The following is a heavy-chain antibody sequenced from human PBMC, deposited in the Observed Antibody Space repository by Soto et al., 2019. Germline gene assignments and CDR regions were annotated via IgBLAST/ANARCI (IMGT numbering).Heavy chain of an antibody. CDR1: GASIRSSAY. Sequence: PSETLSLTCTVSGASIRSSAYWGWIRQPPGKGLEWIGSIYSIGNTYYNPSLKSGVTISADTSKNQFSLNLISVTAADLPAYYCRRSRRYSTEVWVQGSTVTVSS. CDR3: RRSRRYSTEV. J-gene: IGHJ6*02. V-gene: IGHV4-39*01. CDR2: IYSIGNT. D-gene: IGHD6-13*01.